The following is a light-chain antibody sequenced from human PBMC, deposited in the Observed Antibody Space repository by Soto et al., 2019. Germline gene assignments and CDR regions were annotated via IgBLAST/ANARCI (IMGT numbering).Light chain of an antibody. CDR2: GAS. CDR1: QSVNRN. V-gene: IGKV3D-15*01. J-gene: IGKJ1*01. Sequence: EIVMAQSPVTLSVSPGESATLSCRASQSVNRNVAWYQQKPGQTPSLLIYGASTRATGIPDRFSGSGSGTEFTLTISSLQPDDFATYYCQQYNSYSVTFGQGTKVDIK. CDR3: QQYNSYSVT.